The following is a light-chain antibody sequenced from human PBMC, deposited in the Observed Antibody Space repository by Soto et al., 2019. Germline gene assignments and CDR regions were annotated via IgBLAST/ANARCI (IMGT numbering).Light chain of an antibody. CDR1: QSVTYN. Sequence: EIVMTQSPATLSVSPGETATLSCRASQSVTYNLAWYQQKPGQGTRLLIYGAFTRATGIPARFSGSGSGTEFTLTISSLQSEDFAVYYCQQYKNWPPLTFGGGTKVEI. CDR2: GAF. J-gene: IGKJ4*01. V-gene: IGKV3-15*01. CDR3: QQYKNWPPLT.